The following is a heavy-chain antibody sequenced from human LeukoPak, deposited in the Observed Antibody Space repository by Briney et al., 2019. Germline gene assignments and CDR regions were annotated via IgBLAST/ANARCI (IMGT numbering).Heavy chain of an antibody. J-gene: IGHJ4*02. D-gene: IGHD6-13*01. CDR1: GFTFSSYA. CDR2: ISGSGGST. V-gene: IGHV3-23*01. CDR3: AKKTGYKSIAAARGYFDY. Sequence: PGGSLRLSCAASGFTFSSYAMSLVRQAPGKGLEWVSAISGSGGSTYYSHSVKGRFTISRDNSKNTLYLQMTSLRAEDTAVYYCAKKTGYKSIAAARGYFDYWGQGTLVTVSS.